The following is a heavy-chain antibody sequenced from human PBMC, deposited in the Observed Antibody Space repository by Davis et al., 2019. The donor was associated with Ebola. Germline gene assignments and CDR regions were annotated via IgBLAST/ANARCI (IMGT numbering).Heavy chain of an antibody. CDR2: IYDHST. V-gene: IGHV3-53*05. Sequence: GESLKISCAASGFTVSSNHMSWVRQAPGKGLEWVSVIYDHSTAYADSVRGRFIISRDKSNNTLYLEMNSLRVDDTAVYYCATTQWLREFDNWGQGTRVTVSS. CDR1: GFTVSSNH. CDR3: ATTQWLREFDN. J-gene: IGHJ4*02. D-gene: IGHD6-19*01.